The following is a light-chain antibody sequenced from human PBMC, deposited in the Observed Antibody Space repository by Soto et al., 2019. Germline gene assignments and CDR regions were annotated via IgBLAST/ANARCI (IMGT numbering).Light chain of an antibody. CDR3: SSYTTSSTLVV. V-gene: IGLV2-14*01. CDR2: EVT. J-gene: IGLJ3*02. CDR1: SSDIGNYNY. Sequence: QSALTQPASVSGSPGQSITMSCTGTSSDIGNYNYVSWYQQHPGKAPKLIIYEVTNRPSGVSNRFSASKSGNTASLTISGLQAEDEADYYCSSYTTSSTLVVFGGGTQLTVL.